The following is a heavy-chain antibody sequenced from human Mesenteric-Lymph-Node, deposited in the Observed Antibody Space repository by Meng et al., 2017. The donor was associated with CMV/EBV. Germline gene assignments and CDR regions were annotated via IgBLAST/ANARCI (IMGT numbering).Heavy chain of an antibody. CDR1: GYTFTSYY. V-gene: IGHV1-46*01. D-gene: IGHD3-10*02. CDR2: INPSGGST. CDR3: ARDLGSGSYYIAGWGMDV. Sequence: ASVKVSCKASGYTFTSYYMHWVRQAPGQGLEWMGIINPSGGSTSYAQKFQGRVTMTRDTSTSTVYMELRSLRSDDTAVYYCARDLGSGSYYIAGWGMDVWGQGTTVTVSS. J-gene: IGHJ6*02.